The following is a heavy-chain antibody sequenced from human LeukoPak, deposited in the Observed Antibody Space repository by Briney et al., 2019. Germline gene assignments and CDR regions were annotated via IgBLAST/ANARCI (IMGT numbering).Heavy chain of an antibody. Sequence: GGSLRLSCAASGFTFSGSWMSWVRQAPGKGLEWVASTNQDESAIFYLASVKGRFTVSRYNARNLLFLQMNTLRAEDTAVYYCAKLLGDATTYDYWGQGALVTVSS. CDR1: GFTFSGSW. V-gene: IGHV3-7*01. CDR3: AKLLGDATTYDY. CDR2: TNQDESAI. J-gene: IGHJ4*02. D-gene: IGHD1-1*01.